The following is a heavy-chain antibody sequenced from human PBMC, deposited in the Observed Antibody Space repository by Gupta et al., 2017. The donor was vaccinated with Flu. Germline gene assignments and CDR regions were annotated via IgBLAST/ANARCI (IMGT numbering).Heavy chain of an antibody. J-gene: IGHJ4*02. CDR1: GGSISSYY. CDR3: ARVSWIQLVGYYFDY. Sequence: QVQLQESGPGLVKPSETLSLTCTVSGGSISSYYWRWIRQPPGKGLEWIEYIYYSGSTNYNPSLKSRVTISVDTSKNQFSLKLSSVTAADTAVYYCARVSWIQLVGYYFDYWGQGTLVTVSS. V-gene: IGHV4-59*01. CDR2: IYYSGST. D-gene: IGHD5-18*01.